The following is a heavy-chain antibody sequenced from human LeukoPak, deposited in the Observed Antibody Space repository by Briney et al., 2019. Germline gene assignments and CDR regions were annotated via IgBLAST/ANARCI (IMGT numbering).Heavy chain of an antibody. V-gene: IGHV1-69*13. J-gene: IGHJ6*02. Sequence: SVKVSCKAPGGTFSSYAISWVRQAPGQGLEWMGGIIPIFGTANYAQKFQGRVTITADESTSTAYMELSSLRSEDTAVYYCARGVPRYCSSTSCYTNYYYYGMDVWGQGTTVTVSS. CDR2: IIPIFGTA. D-gene: IGHD2-2*02. CDR1: GGTFSSYA. CDR3: ARGVPRYCSSTSCYTNYYYYGMDV.